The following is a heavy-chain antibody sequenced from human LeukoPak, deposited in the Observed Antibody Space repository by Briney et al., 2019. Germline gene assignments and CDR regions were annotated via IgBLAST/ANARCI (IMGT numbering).Heavy chain of an antibody. V-gene: IGHV4-39*01. D-gene: IGHD6-19*01. CDR2: IYYSGST. J-gene: IGHJ4*02. Sequence: PSETLSLTCTVSGGSISSSSYYWGWIRQPPGKGLEWIGSIYYSGSTYYNPSLKSRVTISVDTSKNQFSLKLSSVTAADTAVYYCARQWLAGPAIDYWGQGTLLTVSS. CDR3: ARQWLAGPAIDY. CDR1: GGSISSSSYY.